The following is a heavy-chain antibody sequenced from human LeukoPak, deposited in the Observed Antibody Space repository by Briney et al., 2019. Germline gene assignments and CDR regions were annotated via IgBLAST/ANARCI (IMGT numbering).Heavy chain of an antibody. CDR2: ISGSGGST. CDR3: AKDSTPTIVVVPAAWFDP. J-gene: IGHJ5*02. D-gene: IGHD2-2*01. V-gene: IGHV3-23*01. Sequence: GGSLRLSCAASGFTFSSYAMSWVRQAPGKGLEWVSAISGSGGSTYYADSVKGRFTISRDNSKNTLYLQMNSLRAVDTAVYYCAKDSTPTIVVVPAAWFDPWGQGTLVTVSS. CDR1: GFTFSSYA.